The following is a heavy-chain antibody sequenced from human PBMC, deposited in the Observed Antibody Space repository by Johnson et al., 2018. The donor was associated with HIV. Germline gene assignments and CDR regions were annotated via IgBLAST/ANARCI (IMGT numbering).Heavy chain of an antibody. Sequence: VQLVESGGGLVQPGGSLRLSCAASGFTFSNAWMSWVRQAPGKGLEWVGRIKSKTDGGTTDYAAPVKGRFTISRDDSKNTLYLQMNSLKTEDTAVYYCARDKSPPTAAAGTDAFDIWGQGTMVTVSS. CDR1: GFTFSNAW. V-gene: IGHV3-15*01. J-gene: IGHJ3*02. CDR3: ARDKSPPTAAAGTDAFDI. CDR2: IKSKTDGGTT. D-gene: IGHD6-13*01.